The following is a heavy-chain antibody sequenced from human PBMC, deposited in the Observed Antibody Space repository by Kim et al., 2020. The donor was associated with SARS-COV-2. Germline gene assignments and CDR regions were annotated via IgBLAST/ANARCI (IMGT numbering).Heavy chain of an antibody. CDR3: REEGPRVRGGSKVNWFD. CDR1: GFSFSSYY. CDR2: ISRNGDST. D-gene: IGHD3-10*01. Sequence: GGSLRLSCSASGFSFSSYYMHWVRQAPGKGLECVSAISRNGDSTYDADAGKSRFTITRNNAKNTQHLQMSRRGEEETAVYCAREEGPRVRGGSKVNWFD. J-gene: IGHJ5*01. V-gene: IGHV3-64D*09.